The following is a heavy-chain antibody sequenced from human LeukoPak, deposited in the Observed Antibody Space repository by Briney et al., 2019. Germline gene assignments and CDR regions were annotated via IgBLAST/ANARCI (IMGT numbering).Heavy chain of an antibody. Sequence: ASVKVSCKASGYTFTGYYMHWVRQAPGQRLEWLGWINAGNDDTKYSQKFQGRVTITRDTSANTAYMELSSLTSDDTAVYYCARERWHCRGNDCYSVYYYGLDVWGQGTTVTVSS. D-gene: IGHD2-15*01. CDR3: ARERWHCRGNDCYSVYYYGLDV. CDR1: GYTFTGYY. J-gene: IGHJ6*02. CDR2: INAGNDDT. V-gene: IGHV1-3*01.